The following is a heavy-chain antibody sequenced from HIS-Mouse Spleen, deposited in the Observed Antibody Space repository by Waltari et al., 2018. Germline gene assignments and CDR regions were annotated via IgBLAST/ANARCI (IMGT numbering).Heavy chain of an antibody. V-gene: IGHV3-23*01. Sequence: EVQLLESGGGLVQPGGSLRLSRAASGFTVSSHAMSWVRRAPGEELEWVSAISGSGGSTYSADSVKGRFTISRDNSKNTLYLQMNSLRAEDTAVYYCAKVLVGATRWFDPWGQGTLVTVSS. CDR2: ISGSGGST. J-gene: IGHJ5*02. CDR3: AKVLVGATRWFDP. D-gene: IGHD1-26*01. CDR1: GFTVSSHA.